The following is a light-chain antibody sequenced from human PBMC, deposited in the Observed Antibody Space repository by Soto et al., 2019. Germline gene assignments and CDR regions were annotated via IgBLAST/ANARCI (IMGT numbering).Light chain of an antibody. CDR3: RQYYTTPRT. J-gene: IGKJ1*01. CDR2: WAS. CDR1: QSVLYSSNNKNY. Sequence: DIVMTQSPDSLAVSLGERATINCKSSQSVLYSSNNKNYLAWYQQKPGQPPKLLIYWASTRESGVPDRFSGSGSGTDFTLTISSLQAEDVAVYYCRQYYTTPRTFGLGTKVEVK. V-gene: IGKV4-1*01.